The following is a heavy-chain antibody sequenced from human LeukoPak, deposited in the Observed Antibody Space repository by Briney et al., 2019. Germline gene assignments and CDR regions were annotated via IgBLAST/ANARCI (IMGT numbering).Heavy chain of an antibody. V-gene: IGHV3-21*01. D-gene: IGHD3-22*01. CDR1: GFTFSSYS. CDR2: ISSSSSYI. J-gene: IGHJ4*02. Sequence: PGGSLRLSCAASGFTFSSYSMNWVRQTPGKGLEWVSSISSSSSYIYYADSVKGRFTISRDNAKNSLYLQMNSLRAEDTAVYYCARDLDYYDSSGYYEGYWGQGTLVTVSS. CDR3: ARDLDYYDSSGYYEGY.